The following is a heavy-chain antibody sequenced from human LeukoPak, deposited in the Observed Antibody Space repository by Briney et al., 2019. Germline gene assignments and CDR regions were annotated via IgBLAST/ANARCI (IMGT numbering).Heavy chain of an antibody. Sequence: SETLSLTCTVSGGSISNYYWSWIRQPPGKGLEWIGYMHSSGSTNYNPSLKSRVTISVDTSKNQFSLKLSSVTAADTAVYYCAREGIAVAGPYYYYYMDVWGKGTTVTVSS. J-gene: IGHJ6*03. CDR3: AREGIAVAGPYYYYYMDV. CDR2: MHSSGST. V-gene: IGHV4-59*01. CDR1: GGSISNYY. D-gene: IGHD6-19*01.